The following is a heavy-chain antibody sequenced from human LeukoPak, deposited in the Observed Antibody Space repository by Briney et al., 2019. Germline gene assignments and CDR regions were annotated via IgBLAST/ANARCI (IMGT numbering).Heavy chain of an antibody. CDR1: GYSLTSYG. D-gene: IGHD3-22*01. CDR3: AKMGASSGYSPIDY. V-gene: IGHV1-18*01. J-gene: IGHJ4*02. Sequence: GASVKVSCKASGYSLTSYGFSWVRQAPGQGLEWMGWISAYDGNTNYAQKAHDRVTMTTDSSTSTAYMELRSLRSDDTAVYYCAKMGASSGYSPIDYWGQGTLVTVSS. CDR2: ISAYDGNT.